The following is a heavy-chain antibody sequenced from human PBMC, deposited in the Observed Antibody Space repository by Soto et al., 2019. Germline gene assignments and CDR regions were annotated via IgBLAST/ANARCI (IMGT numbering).Heavy chain of an antibody. J-gene: IGHJ3*02. CDR1: GFTFSSYA. CDR3: AKGERRIGRYSSGWYAAFDI. CDR2: ISGSGGST. Sequence: PGGSLRLSCAASGFTFSSYAMSWVRQAPGKGLEWVSAISGSGGSTYYADSVKGRFTISRDNSKNTLYLQMNSLRAEDTAVYYCAKGERRIGRYSSGWYAAFDIWGQGTMVTVS. D-gene: IGHD6-19*01. V-gene: IGHV3-23*01.